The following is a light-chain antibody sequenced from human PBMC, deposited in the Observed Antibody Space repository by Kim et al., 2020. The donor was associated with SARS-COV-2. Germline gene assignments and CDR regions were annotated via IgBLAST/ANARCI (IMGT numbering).Light chain of an antibody. V-gene: IGLV1-47*01. CDR2: KNN. CDR3: AAWDDSLSGRV. CDR1: SSNIGSNY. J-gene: IGLJ3*02. Sequence: QSVLTQPPSASGTPGQRVTISCSGSSSNIGSNYVYWYRQLPGTAPKLLIYKNNQRPSGVPDRFSGSKSGTSASLAISGLRSEDEADYYCAAWDDSLSGRVFGGRTKVTVL.